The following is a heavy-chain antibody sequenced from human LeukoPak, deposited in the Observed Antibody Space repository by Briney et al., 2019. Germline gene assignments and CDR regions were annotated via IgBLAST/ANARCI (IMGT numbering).Heavy chain of an antibody. CDR1: GGSFSGYY. J-gene: IGHJ4*02. CDR2: INHSGST. Sequence: PSETLSLTCAVYGGSFSGYYWSWIRQPPGKGLEWIGEINHSGSTNYNPSLKSRVTISVDTSKNQFSLKLSSVTAADTAVYYCARGRGYCSSTSCVPYYFDYWGQGTLVTVSS. V-gene: IGHV4-34*01. D-gene: IGHD2-2*01. CDR3: ARGRGYCSSTSCVPYYFDY.